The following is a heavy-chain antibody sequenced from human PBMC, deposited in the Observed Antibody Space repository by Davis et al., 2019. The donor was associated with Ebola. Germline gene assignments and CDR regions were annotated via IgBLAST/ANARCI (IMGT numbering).Heavy chain of an antibody. Sequence: PSETLSLTCTVSGVSISIHYWSWIRQPPGKRLEWIGSVHYTGSVYYNSSLNSRVTISLDTSKNQFSLKLSSVTAADTAIYYCAERGGSVWGQGTLVTVSS. D-gene: IGHD3-16*01. CDR1: GVSISIHY. J-gene: IGHJ4*02. CDR2: VHYTGSV. V-gene: IGHV4-59*11. CDR3: AERGGSV.